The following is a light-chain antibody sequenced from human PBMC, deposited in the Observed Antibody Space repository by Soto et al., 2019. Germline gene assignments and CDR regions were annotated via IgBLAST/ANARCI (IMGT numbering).Light chain of an antibody. J-gene: IGKJ1*01. Sequence: EIVLTQSPGTLSLSPGERATLSCRASQSVTSSYLAWYQQKPGQAPRLLIYGASSRATGIPDRISGSGSETDFTLTISRLEPEDFAVYYCQQYGSSPTFGQGTKVEIK. CDR3: QQYGSSPT. V-gene: IGKV3-20*01. CDR2: GAS. CDR1: QSVTSSY.